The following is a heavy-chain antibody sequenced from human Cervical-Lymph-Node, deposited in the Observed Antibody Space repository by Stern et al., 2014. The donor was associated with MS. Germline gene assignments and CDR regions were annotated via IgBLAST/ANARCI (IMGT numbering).Heavy chain of an antibody. CDR1: GYTFTDYY. Sequence: MQLVESGAEMKKPGASVKVSCKASGYTFTDYYMHWVRQAPGQGLEWMGWINPNNGDTDSVQKFQGRVTMNRDTSISTAYMELSRLRSDDAAIYYCARHYYGLDVWGQGTTVTVSS. CDR3: ARHYYGLDV. CDR2: INPNNGDT. J-gene: IGHJ6*02. V-gene: IGHV1-2*02.